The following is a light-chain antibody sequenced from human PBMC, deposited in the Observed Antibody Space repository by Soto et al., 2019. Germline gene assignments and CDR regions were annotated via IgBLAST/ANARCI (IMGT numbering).Light chain of an antibody. CDR3: QQTYRPSYT. J-gene: IGKJ2*01. V-gene: IGKV1-39*01. CDR2: AAS. Sequence: DIQMTQSPSSLSASVGDRVIITCRTSQSISNYLNWYQHKPGKAPKVLISAASNLQSGVPSRFSGSGSGTVFTLTISSLQPEDFATYFCQQTYRPSYTFAQGTRLEIK. CDR1: QSISNY.